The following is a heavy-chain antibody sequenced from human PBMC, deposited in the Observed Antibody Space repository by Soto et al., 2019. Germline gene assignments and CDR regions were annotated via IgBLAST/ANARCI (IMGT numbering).Heavy chain of an antibody. CDR2: IKDGGYT. Sequence: QVQLQQWGVGLLKPSETLSLNCAVNGGSLSGYYWSWIRQPPGKGLEWIGEIKDGGYTNYSPSLKSRATISSDTSNNQFSLRLNSVTAADTGLYYCARGQEGVVATHWDQGALVTVSS. D-gene: IGHD5-12*01. V-gene: IGHV4-34*01. J-gene: IGHJ4*02. CDR3: ARGQEGVVATH. CDR1: GGSLSGYY.